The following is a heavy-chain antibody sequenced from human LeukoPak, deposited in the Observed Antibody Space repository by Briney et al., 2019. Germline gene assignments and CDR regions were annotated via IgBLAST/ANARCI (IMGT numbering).Heavy chain of an antibody. J-gene: IGHJ5*02. Sequence: PSETLSLTCTVSGHSISSGYYWGWIRQPPGKGLEWIGSIYYSGSTYYNPSLKSRVTISVDTSKNQFSLKLSSVTAADTAVYYCARVQSRLSWFDPWGQGTLVTVSS. CDR3: ARVQSRLSWFDP. CDR2: IYYSGST. V-gene: IGHV4-38-2*02. CDR1: GHSISSGYY.